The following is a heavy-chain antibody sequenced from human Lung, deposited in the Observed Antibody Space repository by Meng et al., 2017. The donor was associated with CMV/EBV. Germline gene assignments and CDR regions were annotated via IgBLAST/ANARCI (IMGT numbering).Heavy chain of an antibody. CDR1: GYSISSGYY. V-gene: IGHV4-38-2*02. J-gene: IGHJ4*02. CDR2: IYHSGST. Sequence: GPLRLXCTVSGYSISSGYYWGWIRQPPGKGLEWIGSIYHSGSTYYNPSLKSRVTISVDTSKNQFSLKLSSVTAADTAVYYCARVGWEHVADYWGQGTLVTVSS. CDR3: ARVGWEHVADY. D-gene: IGHD1-26*01.